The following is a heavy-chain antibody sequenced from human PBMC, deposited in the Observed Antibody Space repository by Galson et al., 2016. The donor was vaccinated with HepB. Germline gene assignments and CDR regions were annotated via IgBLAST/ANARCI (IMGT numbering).Heavy chain of an antibody. D-gene: IGHD2-2*01. CDR3: ARYREYHLDY. J-gene: IGHJ4*02. CDR2: ISANSGNT. V-gene: IGHV1-18*04. Sequence: QSGAEVTKPGASVKVSCKPSGYTFTVNGISWVRQAPGQGLEWMGWISANSGNTNYAQKFQDRVTMTKDTSTSTAYMELRSLRSDDTDVYYCARYREYHLDYWGPGTLGTVSS. CDR1: GYTFTVNG.